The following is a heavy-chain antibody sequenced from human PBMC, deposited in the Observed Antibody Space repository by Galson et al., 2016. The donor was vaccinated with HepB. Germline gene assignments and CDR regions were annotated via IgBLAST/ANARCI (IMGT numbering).Heavy chain of an antibody. J-gene: IGHJ1*01. V-gene: IGHV3-48*01. CDR2: LRSGSTTI. CDR3: AKATSGSAYGSRYFQH. Sequence: GLEWVSYLRSGSTTIYYADSVKGRFTISRDNAENSLYLQINSLRAEDTALYYCAKATSGSAYGSRYFQHWGQGTLVTVSS. D-gene: IGHD3-10*01.